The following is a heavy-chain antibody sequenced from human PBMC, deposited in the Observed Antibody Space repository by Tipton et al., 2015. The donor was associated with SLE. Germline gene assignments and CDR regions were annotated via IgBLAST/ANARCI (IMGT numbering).Heavy chain of an antibody. CDR2: IYTSGST. CDR3: VRLELPATKADY. Sequence: TLSLTCTVSGGSISSYYWNWIRQPAGKGLEWIGRIYTSGSTNYNPSLKSRVTMSIDMSKNQFSLKLSSVTAADTAVYYCVRLELPATKADYWGPGTLVTVSS. CDR1: GGSISSYY. V-gene: IGHV4-4*07. D-gene: IGHD5-24*01. J-gene: IGHJ4*02.